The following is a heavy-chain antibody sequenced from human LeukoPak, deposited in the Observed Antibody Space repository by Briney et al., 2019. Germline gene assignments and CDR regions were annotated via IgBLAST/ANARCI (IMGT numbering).Heavy chain of an antibody. Sequence: GGSLRLSCAASGFTFSSYGMHWVRQAPGKGLEWVAVIGYDGSNKYYADSVKGRFTISRDNSKNTLYLQMNSLRAEDTAVYYCAKDVRLNSGYRFDPWGQGTLVTVSS. CDR1: GFTFSSYG. V-gene: IGHV3-30*02. CDR2: IGYDGSNK. D-gene: IGHD3-22*01. CDR3: AKDVRLNSGYRFDP. J-gene: IGHJ5*02.